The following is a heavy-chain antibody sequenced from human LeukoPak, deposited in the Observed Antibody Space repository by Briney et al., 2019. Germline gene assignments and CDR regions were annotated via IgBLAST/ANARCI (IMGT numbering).Heavy chain of an antibody. J-gene: IGHJ3*02. Sequence: GESLKISCKGSGYSFTSYWIGWVRQMPGKGLEWMGIIYPGDSDTRYSPSFQGQVTISADKSISTAYLQWSSLKASDTAMYYCASIGPGRGGTNSVFETWGQGTMVTVSS. CDR1: GYSFTSYW. CDR2: IYPGDSDT. CDR3: ASIGPGRGGTNSVFET. D-gene: IGHD3/OR15-3a*01. V-gene: IGHV5-51*01.